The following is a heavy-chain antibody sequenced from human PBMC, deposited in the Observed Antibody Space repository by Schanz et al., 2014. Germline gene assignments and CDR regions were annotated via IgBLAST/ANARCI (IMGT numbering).Heavy chain of an antibody. J-gene: IGHJ3*02. D-gene: IGHD2-15*01. V-gene: IGHV3-21*02. CDR3: ARVLRGVLPATLGDAFDI. Sequence: DVQLVESGGGLVKPGGSRRLSCAASGFTFSTYTMNWVRQAPGKGLEWVSSISSSSTYIYYTDSLKGRFTISRDNAKNSLYLQMNSLRAEDTAMYYCARVLRGVLPATLGDAFDIWGQGTMVTISS. CDR1: GFTFSTYT. CDR2: ISSSSTYI.